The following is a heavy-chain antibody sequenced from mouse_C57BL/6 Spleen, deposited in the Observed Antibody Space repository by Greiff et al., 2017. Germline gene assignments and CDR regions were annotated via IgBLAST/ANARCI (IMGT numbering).Heavy chain of an antibody. CDR2: IYPGSGCT. J-gene: IGHJ4*01. CDR3: ARGDMDY. CDR1: GYTFTGYW. Sequence: QVQLKESGAELMKPGASVKLSCKATGYTFTGYWLEWVKQRPGHGLEWIGEIYPGSGCTNYNEKFKGKATFTADTSSNTAYMQLSSLTTEDSALYYCARGDMDYWGQGTSVTVSA. V-gene: IGHV1-9*01.